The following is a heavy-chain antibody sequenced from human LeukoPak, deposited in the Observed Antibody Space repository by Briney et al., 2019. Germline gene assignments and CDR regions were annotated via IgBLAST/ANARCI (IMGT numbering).Heavy chain of an antibody. CDR2: IYENGGTT. D-gene: IGHD3-22*01. Sequence: GGSLRLSCVGSGFTFRSHAMSWVRQAPEKGLEFVSGIYENGGTTYYADSVKGRFSISRDTSKNTLYLQMNSLRAEDTAVYYCAKGITVMMVAPGYWGQGTLVTVSS. J-gene: IGHJ4*02. CDR1: GFTFRSHA. V-gene: IGHV3-23*01. CDR3: AKGITVMMVAPGY.